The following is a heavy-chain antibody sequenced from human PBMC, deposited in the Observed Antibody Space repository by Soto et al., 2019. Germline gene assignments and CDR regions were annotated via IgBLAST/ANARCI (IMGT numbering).Heavy chain of an antibody. CDR1: GGSISSGVNS. V-gene: IGHV4-30-2*01. CDR3: ARGEDYYDTYYYYSAFDI. Sequence: PSETLSLTCAVSGGSISSGVNSWSWIRQPPGRGLEWIGYIYHSGSTYYNPSLKSRVTISVDRSKNQFSLKLSSVTAADTAVYYCARGEDYYDTYYYYSAFDIWGQGTMVTVSS. D-gene: IGHD3-22*01. J-gene: IGHJ3*02. CDR2: IYHSGST.